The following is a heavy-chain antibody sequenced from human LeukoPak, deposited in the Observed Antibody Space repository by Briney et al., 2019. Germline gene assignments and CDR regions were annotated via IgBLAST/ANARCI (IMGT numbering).Heavy chain of an antibody. CDR2: IYHSGST. J-gene: IGHJ4*02. CDR1: GYSISSGYY. Sequence: PSETLSLTCTVSGYSISSGYYWGWIRQPPGKGLEWIGSIYHSGSTYYNPSLKSRVTISVDTSKNQFSLKLSSVTAADTAVYYCAREEWLRFFDYWGQGTLVTVSS. V-gene: IGHV4-38-2*02. D-gene: IGHD5-12*01. CDR3: AREEWLRFFDY.